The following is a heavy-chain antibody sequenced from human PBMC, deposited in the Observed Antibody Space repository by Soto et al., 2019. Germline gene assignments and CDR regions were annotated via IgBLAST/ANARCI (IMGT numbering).Heavy chain of an antibody. CDR2: IGTAGDT. CDR1: GFTFSSYD. CDR3: TRGADGFDY. Sequence: EVQLVESGGDLVQPGGSLRLSCAASGFTFSSYDFHWVRQATGKGLEWVSGIGTAGDTYYAGSVKGRFLMSRENAKNSLYLQRNSLRAGDTALYYCTRGADGFDYWGQGTLVTVSS. D-gene: IGHD3-16*01. J-gene: IGHJ4*02. V-gene: IGHV3-13*01.